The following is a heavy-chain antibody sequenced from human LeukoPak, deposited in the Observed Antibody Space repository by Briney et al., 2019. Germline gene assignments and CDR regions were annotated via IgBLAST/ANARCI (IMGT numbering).Heavy chain of an antibody. V-gene: IGHV3-30*18. J-gene: IGHJ6*02. Sequence: GGSLRLSCAASGFTFSSYGMHWVRQAPGKGLEWVAVISYDGSNKYYADSAKGRFTISRDNSKNTLYLQMNSLRAEDTAVYYCAKDSADDFWSGYRYYYYGMDVWGQGTTVTVSS. D-gene: IGHD3-3*01. CDR3: AKDSADDFWSGYRYYYYGMDV. CDR2: ISYDGSNK. CDR1: GFTFSSYG.